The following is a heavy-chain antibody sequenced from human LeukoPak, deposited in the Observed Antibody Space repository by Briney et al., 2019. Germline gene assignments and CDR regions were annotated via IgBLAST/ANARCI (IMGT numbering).Heavy chain of an antibody. Sequence: SETLSLTCTVSGESISSGNYYWSWIRQPAGKGLEWIGRIYTSGSTNYNPSVKSRVTISVDTSKNQFSLQLRSVTAADTAVYYCATLGQHLPYYYYYYMDVWGKGTTVTISS. V-gene: IGHV4-61*02. CDR3: ATLGQHLPYYYYYYMDV. J-gene: IGHJ6*03. D-gene: IGHD6-13*01. CDR2: IYTSGST. CDR1: GESISSGNYY.